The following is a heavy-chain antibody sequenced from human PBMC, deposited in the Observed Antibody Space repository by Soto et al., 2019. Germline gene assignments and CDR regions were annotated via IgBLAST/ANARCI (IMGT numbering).Heavy chain of an antibody. J-gene: IGHJ5*02. CDR3: ARGYCTTTICDPWFDP. D-gene: IGHD2-2*01. V-gene: IGHV5-51*01. CDR2: IYPGDSDT. CDR1: GYSFTSYW. Sequence: GECLKSSCTGVGYSFTSYWICWVRQMPGKGLEWMGIIYPGDSDTRYSPSFQGQVTISADKSITTAYLQWSSLKASDTAMYYCARGYCTTTICDPWFDPWGQGTLVTVSS.